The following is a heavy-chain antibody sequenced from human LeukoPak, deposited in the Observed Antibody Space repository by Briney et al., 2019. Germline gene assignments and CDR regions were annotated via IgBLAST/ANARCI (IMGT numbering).Heavy chain of an antibody. CDR2: IIPIFGTA. J-gene: IGHJ4*02. CDR1: GGTFSSYA. V-gene: IGHV1-69*13. CDR3: ARLEITTVTTSDY. Sequence: SVKVSCKASGGTFSSYAISWVRQAPGQGLEWMGGIIPIFGTANYAQKFQGRVTITADESTSTAYMELGSLRSEDTAVYYCARLEITTVTTSDYWGQGTLVTVSS. D-gene: IGHD4-17*01.